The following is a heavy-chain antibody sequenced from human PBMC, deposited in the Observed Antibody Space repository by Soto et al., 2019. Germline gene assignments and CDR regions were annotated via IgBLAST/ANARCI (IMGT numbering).Heavy chain of an antibody. D-gene: IGHD1-7*01. Sequence: PVGSLRLSCAASGFTFSSYTINWVRQAPGKGLEWVSSISSSSSYIYYADSVKGRFTISRDNAKNSLYLQMNSLRAEDTAVYYCSRGPRRITGNTVSPNFDYWGQGTLVTVSS. V-gene: IGHV3-21*01. CDR2: ISSSSSYI. CDR1: GFTFSSYT. J-gene: IGHJ4*02. CDR3: SRGPRRITGNTVSPNFDY.